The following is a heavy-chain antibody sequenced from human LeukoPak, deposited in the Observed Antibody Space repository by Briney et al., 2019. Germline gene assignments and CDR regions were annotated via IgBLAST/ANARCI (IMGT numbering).Heavy chain of an antibody. J-gene: IGHJ3*02. Sequence: QPGGSLRLSCAASGFTVSSNYMSWVREAPGRGLEGVSFFYSCGSTYYAGSVKGRFTISRDNSKNKLYLQMNRLRAEGTAVYYFARSYCSSTSCFAFDIWGQGTMVTVSS. CDR3: ARSYCSSTSCFAFDI. CDR2: FYSCGST. V-gene: IGHV3-66*02. CDR1: GFTVSSNY. D-gene: IGHD2-2*01.